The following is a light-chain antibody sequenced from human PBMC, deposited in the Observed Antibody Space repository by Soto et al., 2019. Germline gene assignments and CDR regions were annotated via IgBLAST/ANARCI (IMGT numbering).Light chain of an antibody. J-gene: IGKJ3*01. V-gene: IGKV3-20*01. CDR3: QQYGSSPVT. CDR1: QSVS. CDR2: GAS. Sequence: EIVLTQSPGTLSLSPGERATLSCRASQSVSLAWYQQKPGQAPRLLIYGASSRATGIPDRFSGSGSGTDFTLTISRLEPEDFAVYYCQQYGSSPVTFGPGTKVDIK.